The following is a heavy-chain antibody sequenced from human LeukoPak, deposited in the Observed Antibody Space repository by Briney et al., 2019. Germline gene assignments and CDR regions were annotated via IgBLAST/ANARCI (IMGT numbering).Heavy chain of an antibody. CDR2: IYYSGST. J-gene: IGHJ5*02. CDR3: ARLNYYGSGSYYNEDWFDP. CDR1: GGSISSYY. V-gene: IGHV4-59*01. Sequence: SETLSLTCTVSGGSISSYYWSWIRQPPGKGLEWIGYIYYSGSTNYNPSLKSRVTISVDTSKNQFSPKLSSVTAADTAVYYCARLNYYGSGSYYNEDWFDPWGQGTLVTVSS. D-gene: IGHD3-10*01.